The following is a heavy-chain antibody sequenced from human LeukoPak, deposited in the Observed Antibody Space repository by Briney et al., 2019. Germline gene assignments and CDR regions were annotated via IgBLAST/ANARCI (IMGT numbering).Heavy chain of an antibody. D-gene: IGHD5-24*01. V-gene: IGHV3-30-3*01. J-gene: IGHJ4*02. Sequence: GRSLRLSCAASGFTFSSYAMHWVRQAPGKGLEWVAVISYDGSNKYYADSVKGRFTISRDNSKNTLYLQMNSLRAEDTAVYYCARDPKWMATMLFGPADYWGQGTLVTVSS. CDR2: ISYDGSNK. CDR1: GFTFSSYA. CDR3: ARDPKWMATMLFGPADY.